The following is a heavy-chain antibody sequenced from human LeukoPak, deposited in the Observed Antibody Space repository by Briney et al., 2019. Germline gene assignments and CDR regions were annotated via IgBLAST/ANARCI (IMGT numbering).Heavy chain of an antibody. Sequence: GGSLRLSCAASGFTFSSYSMNWVRQAPGKGLEWVSSISSSSSYIYYADSVKGRFTISRDNAKNSLYLQMNSLRAEDTAVCYCARGFRGVITHFDYWGQGTLVTVSS. D-gene: IGHD3-10*01. CDR2: ISSSSSYI. V-gene: IGHV3-21*01. J-gene: IGHJ4*02. CDR3: ARGFRGVITHFDY. CDR1: GFTFSSYS.